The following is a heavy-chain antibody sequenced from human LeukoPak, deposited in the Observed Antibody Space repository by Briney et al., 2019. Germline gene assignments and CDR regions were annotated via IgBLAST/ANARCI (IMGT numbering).Heavy chain of an antibody. CDR1: GFTFSNYW. J-gene: IGHJ4*02. CDR3: AKEFMVRGVPATDY. CDR2: IKQDASEK. V-gene: IGHV3-7*01. Sequence: GGSLRLSCAASGFTFSNYWMSWVRQAPGKGLEWVANIKQDASEKYYVDSVKGRFTISRDNAKNSLYLQMNSLRDEDTAVYYCAKEFMVRGVPATDYWGQGTLVTVSS. D-gene: IGHD3-10*01.